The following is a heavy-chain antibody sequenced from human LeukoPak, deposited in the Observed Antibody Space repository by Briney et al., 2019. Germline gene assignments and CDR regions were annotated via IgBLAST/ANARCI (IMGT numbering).Heavy chain of an antibody. Sequence: GGSLRLSCTASGFTFSTYWINWVRQSPGKGLVWVALINGDGSTTTHADSVKGRFTISRDNAKNTAYLQMNSLRDEDTAVCYCARDYAGSPDYWGQGTLVTVS. CDR2: INGDGSTT. CDR3: ARDYAGSPDY. D-gene: IGHD3-10*01. V-gene: IGHV3-74*03. CDR1: GFTFSTYW. J-gene: IGHJ4*02.